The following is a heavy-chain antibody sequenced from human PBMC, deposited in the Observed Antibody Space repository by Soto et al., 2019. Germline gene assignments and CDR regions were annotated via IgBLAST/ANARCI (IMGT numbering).Heavy chain of an antibody. CDR3: ASSIAAPKVYYYYYGMDV. J-gene: IGHJ6*02. V-gene: IGHV1-2*02. CDR1: GYTFTGYY. CDR2: INPNSGGT. D-gene: IGHD6-6*01. Sequence: GAAVKFSCKASGYTFTGYYMHWVRQAPRQGLEWMGWINPNSGGTNYAQKFQGRVTMTRDTSISTAYMELSRLRSDDTAVYYCASSIAAPKVYYYYYGMDVWGQGTRSPSP.